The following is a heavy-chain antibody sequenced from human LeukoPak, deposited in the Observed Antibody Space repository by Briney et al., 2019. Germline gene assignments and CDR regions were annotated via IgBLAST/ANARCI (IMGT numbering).Heavy chain of an antibody. CDR2: IYPGDSDT. J-gene: IGHJ3*02. CDR3: ARHRDCSSTSCYTPNDAFDI. D-gene: IGHD2-2*02. V-gene: IGHV5-51*01. Sequence: GESLKISCKGSGYSFTSYWIGWVRQMPGKGLEWMGIIYPGDSDTRYSPSFQGQVTISADKSISTAYLQWSSLKASDTAMYYCARHRDCSSTSCYTPNDAFDIWGQGAMVTVSS. CDR1: GYSFTSYW.